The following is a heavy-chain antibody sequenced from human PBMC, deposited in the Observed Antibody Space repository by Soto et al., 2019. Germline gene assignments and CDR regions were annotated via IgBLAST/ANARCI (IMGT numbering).Heavy chain of an antibody. D-gene: IGHD2-15*01. CDR3: ASGYCSGGSCYPAY. J-gene: IGHJ4*02. V-gene: IGHV3-66*01. Sequence: GGSLRLSCAASGFTVSRNYMTWVRQAPGEGPEWVSTIASGDRTYYGDSEKGRFTISRDNSKNTLYLQMNSLRADYTAVYYCASGYCSGGSCYPAYWGQGTLVTSPQ. CDR1: GFTVSRNY. CDR2: IASGDRT.